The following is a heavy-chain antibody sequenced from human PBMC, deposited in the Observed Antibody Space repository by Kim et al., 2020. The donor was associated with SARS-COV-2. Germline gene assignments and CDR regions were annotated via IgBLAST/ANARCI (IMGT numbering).Heavy chain of an antibody. D-gene: IGHD3-16*01. CDR2: ST. CDR3: ARGGSLYYFEY. J-gene: IGHJ4*02. Sequence: STYYADSVKGRFTISRHSSQNTVNLQMNSLRAEDTAVYYCARGGSLYYFEYWGQGTLVTVSS. V-gene: IGHV3-53*01.